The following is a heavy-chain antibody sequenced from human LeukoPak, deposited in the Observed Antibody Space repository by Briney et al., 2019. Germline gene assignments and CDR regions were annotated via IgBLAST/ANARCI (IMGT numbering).Heavy chain of an antibody. Sequence: ASETLSLTCTVSGGSISSYYWSWIRQPAGKGLEWIGRIYTSGSTNYNPSLKSRVTISVDTSKNQFSLKLSSVTAADTAVYYCARDEGVDYGDYMDYFDYWGQGTLVTVSS. V-gene: IGHV4-4*07. CDR3: ARDEGVDYGDYMDYFDY. D-gene: IGHD4-17*01. J-gene: IGHJ4*02. CDR2: IYTSGST. CDR1: GGSISSYY.